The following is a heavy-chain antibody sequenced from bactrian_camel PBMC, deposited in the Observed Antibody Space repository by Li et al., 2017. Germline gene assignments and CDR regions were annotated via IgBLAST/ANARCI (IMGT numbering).Heavy chain of an antibody. D-gene: IGHD6*01. CDR3: ASGGRMGSSGNCYEWEYNI. CDR1: GNTRSAYC. CDR2: ILNDGTT. Sequence: HVQLVESGGGSVEAGGSLRLTCAVSGNTRSAYCMGWFRQAQGKEREGVATILNDGTTYYDDSAKGRFTISQDSAKNTVYLQMNNLKPEDTAMYTCASGGRMGSSGNCYEWEYNIWGQGTQVTVS. J-gene: IGHJ4*01. V-gene: IGHV3S53*01.